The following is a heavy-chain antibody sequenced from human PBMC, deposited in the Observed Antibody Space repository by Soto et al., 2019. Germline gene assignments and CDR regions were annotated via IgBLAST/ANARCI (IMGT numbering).Heavy chain of an antibody. V-gene: IGHV3-23*01. CDR3: AKDSRSHPQGWFDP. J-gene: IGHJ5*02. CDR2: ISGSGDYT. Sequence: EVQLLESGGGLVQPGESLRLSCAASGFTFSSYAMTWVRQAPGKGLEWVSSISGSGDYTYLADSVKGRFTISRDNSKDTLYLQMSSLRVEDTAIYYCAKDSRSHPQGWFDPWGQGTLVTVSS. D-gene: IGHD2-15*01. CDR1: GFTFSSYA.